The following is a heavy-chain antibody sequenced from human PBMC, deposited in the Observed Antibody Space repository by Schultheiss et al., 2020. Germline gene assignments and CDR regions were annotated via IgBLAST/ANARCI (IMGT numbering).Heavy chain of an antibody. CDR2: IYYSGST. CDR3: ARDLHGDYELDY. CDR1: GGSFSGYY. Sequence: GSLRLSCAVYGGSFSGYYWSWIRQPPGKGLEWIGYIYYSGSTNYNPSLKSRVTISVDTSKNQFSLKLSSVTAADTAVYYCARDLHGDYELDYWGQGTLVTVS. V-gene: IGHV4-59*12. D-gene: IGHD4-17*01. J-gene: IGHJ4*02.